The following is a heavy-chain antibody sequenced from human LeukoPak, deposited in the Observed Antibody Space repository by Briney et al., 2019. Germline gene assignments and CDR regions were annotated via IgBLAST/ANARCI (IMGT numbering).Heavy chain of an antibody. CDR2: IYSSGST. J-gene: IGHJ6*03. V-gene: IGHV4-4*07. Sequence: PSETLSLTCTVSGGSINNYYWSWIRQPAGKGLEWIGRIYSSGSTYYNPSLTSRVTISVDTSKNQFSLKLSSVTAADTAVYYCARHKDYYYSYMDVWGKGTTVAISS. CDR3: ARHKDYYYSYMDV. CDR1: GGSINNYY.